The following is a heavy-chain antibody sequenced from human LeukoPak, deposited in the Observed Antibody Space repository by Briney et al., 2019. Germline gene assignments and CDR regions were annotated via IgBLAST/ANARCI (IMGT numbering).Heavy chain of an antibody. Sequence: GASVKVSCKASGYTFTSYYMRWVRQAPGQGLEWMGIINPSGGSTSYAQKFQGRVTMTRDTSTSTVYMELSSLRSEDTAVYYCARSYQLLSSDYYYGMDVWGQGTKVTVSS. CDR3: ARSYQLLSSDYYYGMDV. V-gene: IGHV1-46*01. CDR2: INPSGGST. D-gene: IGHD2-2*01. J-gene: IGHJ6*02. CDR1: GYTFTSYY.